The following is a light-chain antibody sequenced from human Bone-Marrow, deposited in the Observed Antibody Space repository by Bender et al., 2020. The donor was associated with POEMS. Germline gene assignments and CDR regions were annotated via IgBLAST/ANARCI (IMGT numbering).Light chain of an antibody. CDR1: SSNIGAHA. CDR2: SSH. V-gene: IGLV1-44*01. Sequence: QSVLTQPPSASGTPGQRVTISCSGGSSNIGAHAVNWYQHLPGTAPKLLIYSSHRRPSEVPDRFSGSRSGTSASLAISGLQSEGEADYYCAVWDDSLNGWVFGGGTNLTVL. CDR3: AVWDDSLNGWV. J-gene: IGLJ3*02.